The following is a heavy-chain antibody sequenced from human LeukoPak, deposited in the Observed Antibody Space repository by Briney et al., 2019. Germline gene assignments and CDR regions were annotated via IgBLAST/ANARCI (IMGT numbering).Heavy chain of an antibody. Sequence: GGSLRLSCAASGFIFNTYAMSWVRQAPGKGLEWVSAISGLGARIHYADSVRGRFTISRDNSKNTLYLQMNSLRAEDTAVYYCAKVGGEKDYYDSSGYDDRNWFDPWGQGTLVTVSS. CDR3: AKVGGEKDYYDSSGYDDRNWFDP. V-gene: IGHV3-23*01. J-gene: IGHJ5*02. D-gene: IGHD3-22*01. CDR2: ISGLGARI. CDR1: GFIFNTYA.